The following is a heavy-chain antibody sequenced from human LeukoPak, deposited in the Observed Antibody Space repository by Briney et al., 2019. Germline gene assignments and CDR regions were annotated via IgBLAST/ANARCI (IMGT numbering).Heavy chain of an antibody. J-gene: IGHJ6*03. CDR1: GFTFSSYG. D-gene: IGHD3-10*01. CDR3: ARPQSLWFGVGGGYYYYYMDV. Sequence: GGSLRLSCAASGFTFSSYGMHWVRQAPGKGLEWVAFIRYDGSNKYYADSVKGRFTISRDNSKNTLYLQMNSLRAEDTGVYYCARPQSLWFGVGGGYYYYYMDVWGKGTTVTVSS. CDR2: IRYDGSNK. V-gene: IGHV3-30*02.